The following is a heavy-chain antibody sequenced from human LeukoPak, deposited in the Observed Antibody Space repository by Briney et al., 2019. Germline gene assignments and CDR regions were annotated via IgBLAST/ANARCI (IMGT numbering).Heavy chain of an antibody. CDR2: ISWNSGSI. J-gene: IGHJ4*02. D-gene: IGHD5-24*01. V-gene: IGHV3-9*01. CDR3: AKSRGGTITHYFDY. CDR1: GFTFDDYD. Sequence: PGGSLRLSCAASGFTFDDYDMHWVRQAPGKGLEWVSVISWNSGSIGYADSVKGRFTISRDNAKNSLYLQMNSLRAEDTALYYCAKSRGGTITHYFDYWGQGTLVTVSS.